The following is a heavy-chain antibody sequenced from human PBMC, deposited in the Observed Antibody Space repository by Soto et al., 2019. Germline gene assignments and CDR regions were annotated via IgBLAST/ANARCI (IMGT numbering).Heavy chain of an antibody. CDR3: AKDLVYCSSTSCYAMYYYYGMDV. J-gene: IGHJ6*02. CDR1: GFTFSSYS. D-gene: IGHD2-2*01. Sequence: GGSLRLSCAASGFTFSSYSMNWVCQAPGKRLEWVSYISSSSSTIYYADSVEGRFTISRDNSKNSLYLQMNSLRAEDTAVYYCAKDLVYCSSTSCYAMYYYYGMDVWGQGTTVTVSS. CDR2: ISSSSSTI. V-gene: IGHV3-48*01.